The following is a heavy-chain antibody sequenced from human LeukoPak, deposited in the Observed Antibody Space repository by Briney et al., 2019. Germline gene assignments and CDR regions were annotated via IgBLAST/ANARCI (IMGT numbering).Heavy chain of an antibody. J-gene: IGHJ6*03. CDR3: ARGVLDPGYCSGGSCYSISTRYYYYYMDV. V-gene: IGHV1-2*02. Sequence: GASVTVSCTASGYTFTVYYMHWVRQAPGQGLEWMGWINPNSGGTNYAQKFQGRVTITADKSTSTAYMELSSLRSEDTAVYYCARGVLDPGYCSGGSCYSISTRYYYYYMDVWGKGTTVTVSS. D-gene: IGHD2-15*01. CDR1: GYTFTVYY. CDR2: INPNSGGT.